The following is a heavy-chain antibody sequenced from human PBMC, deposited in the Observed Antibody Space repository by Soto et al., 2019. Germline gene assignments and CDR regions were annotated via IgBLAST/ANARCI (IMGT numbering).Heavy chain of an antibody. CDR3: AKDRVGATPDY. CDR1: GFTVSNNY. CDR2: IYSGGRT. J-gene: IGHJ4*02. V-gene: IGHV3-53*01. Sequence: GGSLRLSCAASGFTVSNNYMNWVRQAPGKGLEWVSIIYSGGRTYYADSVKGRFTISRDTSKNSVYLQMNSLRAEDTAVYHCAKDRVGATPDYWGQGTLVTVYS. D-gene: IGHD1-26*01.